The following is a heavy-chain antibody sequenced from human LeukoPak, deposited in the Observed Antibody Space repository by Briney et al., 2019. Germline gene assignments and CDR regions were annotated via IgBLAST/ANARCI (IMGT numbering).Heavy chain of an antibody. CDR1: GYTFTSYG. J-gene: IGHJ5*02. D-gene: IGHD2-2*01. CDR2: MNPSSGNT. CDR3: AREDIVVEPPAKPFDP. Sequence: ASVKVSCKASGYTFTSYGINWVRQATGQGLEWMGWMNPSSGNTGYAPKFQGRVTITRDTSTSTAYMELSSLRSEDTAVYYCAREDIVVEPPAKPFDPWGQGTLVTVSS. V-gene: IGHV1-8*03.